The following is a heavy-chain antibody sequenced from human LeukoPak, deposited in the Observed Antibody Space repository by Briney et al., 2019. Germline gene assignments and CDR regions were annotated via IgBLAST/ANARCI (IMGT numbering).Heavy chain of an antibody. CDR1: GGSISSSSYY. CDR3: ARRSGITIFGVVTHYFDD. J-gene: IGHJ4*02. CDR2: IYYSGST. V-gene: IGHV4-39*01. Sequence: SETLSLTCTVSGGSISSSSYYWGWIRQPPGKGLEWIGSIYYSGSTYYNPSLKSRVTISVDTTTNQFSLKLSSVTAADTAVYYCARRSGITIFGVVTHYFDDWGQGTLVTVSS. D-gene: IGHD3-3*01.